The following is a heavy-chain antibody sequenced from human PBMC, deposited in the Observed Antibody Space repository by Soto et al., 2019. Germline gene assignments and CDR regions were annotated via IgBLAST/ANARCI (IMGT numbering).Heavy chain of an antibody. CDR3: ARSARWLQSRYFDL. J-gene: IGHJ2*01. CDR2: IDIVGDT. D-gene: IGHD5-12*01. V-gene: IGHV3-13*01. Sequence: EVQLVESGGGLVQPGGSLRLSCAASGFTFSNYDMHWVRQATGKGLEWVSAIDIVGDTYYPDSVKGRFTISRESAKNSLYLQMNSLRAGDTAVYYCARSARWLQSRYFDLWGRGTLVSVSS. CDR1: GFTFSNYD.